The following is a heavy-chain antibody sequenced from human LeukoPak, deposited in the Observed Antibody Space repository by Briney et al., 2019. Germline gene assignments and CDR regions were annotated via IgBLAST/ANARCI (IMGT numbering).Heavy chain of an antibody. Sequence: PGGSLRVSCAGSGYTFRDYFMSWIRQAPGRGLEGVSYITGSSTTISNATSVQGRFTISRDNAKNSLYLKMNSLRAEDTAVYYCARDGGGNYYTRGEFDLWGQGTLVTVSS. CDR2: ITGSSTTI. J-gene: IGHJ5*02. V-gene: IGHV3-11*04. CDR1: GYTFRDYF. CDR3: ARDGGGNYYTRGEFDL. D-gene: IGHD1-26*01.